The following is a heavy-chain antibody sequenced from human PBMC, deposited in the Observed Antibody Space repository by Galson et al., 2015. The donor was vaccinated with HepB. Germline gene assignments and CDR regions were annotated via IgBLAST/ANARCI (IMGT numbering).Heavy chain of an antibody. CDR3: AREGRITIFGVVSFYMDV. CDR1: GITFSSYW. J-gene: IGHJ6*03. CDR2: IKQDGSEK. Sequence: LSCAASGITFSSYWMSWVRQAPGKGLEWVANIKQDGSEKYYVDSVKGRFTISRDNAKNSLYLQMNSLRAEDTAVYYCAREGRITIFGVVSFYMDVWGKGTTVTVSS. D-gene: IGHD3-3*01. V-gene: IGHV3-7*01.